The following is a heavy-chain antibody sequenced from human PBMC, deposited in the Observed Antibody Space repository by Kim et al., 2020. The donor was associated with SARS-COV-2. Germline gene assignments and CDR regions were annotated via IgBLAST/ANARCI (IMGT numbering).Heavy chain of an antibody. CDR3: ATIRYFDWSVDH. V-gene: IGHV4-59*01. D-gene: IGHD3-9*01. J-gene: IGHJ4*02. Sequence: SQTLSLTCTVSGGSISYSYYWSWIRQPPGKGLEWIGYIYYSGSTNYNSSLMSRVTISVDTSKREFSLKLSSVTAADTAIYYCATIRYFDWSVDHWGQGTLVTVSS. CDR1: GGSISYSYY. CDR2: IYYSGST.